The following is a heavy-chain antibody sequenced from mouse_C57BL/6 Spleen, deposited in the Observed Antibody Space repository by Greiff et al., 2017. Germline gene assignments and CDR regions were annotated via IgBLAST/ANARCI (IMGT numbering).Heavy chain of an antibody. CDR3: ARGLTTVDYYFDY. V-gene: IGHV3-6*01. Sequence: EVQLQESGPGLVKPSQSLSLTCSVTGYSITSGYYWNWIRQFPGNKLEWMGYISYDGSNNSNPSLKNRISITRDTSKNQFFLKLNSVTTEDTATYYCARGLTTVDYYFDYWGQGTTLTVSS. CDR1: GYSITSGYY. D-gene: IGHD1-1*01. J-gene: IGHJ2*01. CDR2: ISYDGSN.